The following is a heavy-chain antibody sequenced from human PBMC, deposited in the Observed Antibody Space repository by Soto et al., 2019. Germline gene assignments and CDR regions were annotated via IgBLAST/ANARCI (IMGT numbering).Heavy chain of an antibody. V-gene: IGHV4-59*01. CDR3: ARYKSNYYYGMDV. CDR2: IYYSGIT. Sequence: QVQLQESGPGLVKPSETLSLTCTVSGGSISSYYWSWIRQPPGKGLEWIGYIYYSGITNYNPSLKSRVTISVATSKHQFSLKLSSVTAADTAVYYCARYKSNYYYGMDVWGQGTTVTVS. D-gene: IGHD1-20*01. J-gene: IGHJ6*02. CDR1: GGSISSYY.